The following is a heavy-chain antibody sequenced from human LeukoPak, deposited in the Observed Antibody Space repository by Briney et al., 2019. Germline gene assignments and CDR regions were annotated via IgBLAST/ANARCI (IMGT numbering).Heavy chain of an antibody. CDR1: GFTFSSNV. D-gene: IGHD3-22*01. Sequence: PGGSLRLSCSASGFTFSSNVMHWVRQAPGKGLEYVSAISSNGGSTYYADSVKGRFTISRDNAQNSLYLQMSSLSAEDTAVYYCVVTTRSMSFDYWGQGTLVTVSS. CDR3: VVTTRSMSFDY. V-gene: IGHV3-64D*06. CDR2: ISSNGGST. J-gene: IGHJ4*02.